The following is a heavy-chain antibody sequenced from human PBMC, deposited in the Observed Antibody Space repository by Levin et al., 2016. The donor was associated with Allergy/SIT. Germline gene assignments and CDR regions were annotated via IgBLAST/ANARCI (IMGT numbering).Heavy chain of an antibody. CDR2: IIPILGIA. Sequence: WVRQAPGQGLEWMGRIIPILGIANYAQKFQGRVTITADKSTSTAYMELSSLRSEDTAVYYCARATVDIVATMMVGAFDIWGQGTMVTVSS. CDR3: ARATVDIVATMMVGAFDI. V-gene: IGHV1-69*04. J-gene: IGHJ3*02. D-gene: IGHD5-12*01.